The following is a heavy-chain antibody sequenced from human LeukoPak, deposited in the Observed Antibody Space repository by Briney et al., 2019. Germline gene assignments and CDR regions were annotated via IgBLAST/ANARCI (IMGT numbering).Heavy chain of an antibody. CDR3: AKDASTVTLHADY. J-gene: IGHJ4*02. V-gene: IGHV3-74*01. Sequence: PGGSLRLSCAASGFTFSNYWMHWVRQAPGKGLVWVSRINSDGRSTSYADSVKGRFTISRDNAKNTLSLQMNSLRAEDTAVYYCAKDASTVTLHADYWGQGTLVTVSS. D-gene: IGHD4-17*01. CDR1: GFTFSNYW. CDR2: INSDGRST.